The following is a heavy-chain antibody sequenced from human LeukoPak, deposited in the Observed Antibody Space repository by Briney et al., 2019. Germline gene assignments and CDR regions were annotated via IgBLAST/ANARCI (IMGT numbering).Heavy chain of an antibody. V-gene: IGHV4-39*07. CDR2: VHYSGGS. D-gene: IGHD3-10*01. Sequence: SETLSLTCTVSGGSISSSTYYWGWIRQSPGKGLEWIGSVHYSGGSYYSPSLKSRVTISLNTSKNQFSLKLNSVTAADTAVYYCARGYYAFFYYFDYWGQGTLVTVSS. J-gene: IGHJ4*02. CDR3: ARGYYAFFYYFDY. CDR1: GGSISSSTYY.